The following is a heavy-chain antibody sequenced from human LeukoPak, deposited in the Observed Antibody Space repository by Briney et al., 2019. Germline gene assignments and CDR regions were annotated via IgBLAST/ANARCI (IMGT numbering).Heavy chain of an antibody. CDR3: TKLARAPRDFDY. CDR1: GFTFSSYE. J-gene: IGHJ4*01. D-gene: IGHD2-8*01. Sequence: GGSLRLSCAASGFTFSSYEMNWVRQAPGKGLEWVSYISSSGSTIYYADSVKGRFTISRDNSKNTLYLQMNSLRAEDTAVYYCTKLARAPRDFDYWGQGTLVTVSS. CDR2: ISSSGSTI. V-gene: IGHV3-48*03.